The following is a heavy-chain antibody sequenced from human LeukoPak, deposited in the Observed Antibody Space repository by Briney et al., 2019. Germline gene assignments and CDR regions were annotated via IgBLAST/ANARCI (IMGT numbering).Heavy chain of an antibody. D-gene: IGHD2-21*01. CDR2: IYHSGST. CDR3: ARLFEVVDAFDI. J-gene: IGHJ3*02. CDR1: GGSISISY. Sequence: SETLSLTCTVSGGSISISYRSWTRQPPGKGLEWLGYIYHSGSTNYNPSLKSRLTISIDTSKNQFSLKPSSVTAADTAVYYCARLFEVVDAFDIWGQGTMVTVSS. V-gene: IGHV4-59*01.